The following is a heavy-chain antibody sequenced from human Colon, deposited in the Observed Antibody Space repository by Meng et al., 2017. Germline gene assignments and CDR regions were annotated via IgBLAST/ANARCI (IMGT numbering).Heavy chain of an antibody. CDR3: AKSPYYYDSSGYFVH. CDR1: GFTFSGYA. CDR2: ISGSGGST. Sequence: GGSLRLSCAASGFTFSGYAMSWVRQAPGKGLEWVSAISGSGGSTYYADSVKGRFTISRDNSKNTLYLQMNSLRAEDTAVYYCAKSPYYYDSSGYFVHWGQGTLVTVSS. J-gene: IGHJ5*02. V-gene: IGHV3-23*01. D-gene: IGHD3-22*01.